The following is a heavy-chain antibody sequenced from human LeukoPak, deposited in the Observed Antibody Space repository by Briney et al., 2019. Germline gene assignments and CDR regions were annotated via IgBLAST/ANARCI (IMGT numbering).Heavy chain of an antibody. CDR2: IGAGGTFT. Sequence: GGSLRLSCTASGFTFSSYAMNWVRQAPGKGLEWVSGIGAGGTFTYYADSVKGRFTIFRDNSKNTLYLQMNSLRAEDTAVYYCARTIHFDYWGQGTLVTVSS. CDR3: ARTIHFDY. J-gene: IGHJ4*02. V-gene: IGHV3-23*01. CDR1: GFTFSSYA. D-gene: IGHD1-7*01.